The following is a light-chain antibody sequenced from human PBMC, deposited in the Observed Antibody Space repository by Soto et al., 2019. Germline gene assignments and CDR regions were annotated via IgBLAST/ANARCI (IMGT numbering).Light chain of an antibody. CDR3: QQYNTLPGT. Sequence: EIVLTQSPGTLSVSPGERATLSCRASQSVSSKLAWYQQKPGQAPRLLFYGASTGATGIPARFSGSGSETEFTLSISSLQSEDVAVYYCQQYNTLPGTFGQGTKVEIK. CDR2: GAS. J-gene: IGKJ1*01. V-gene: IGKV3-15*01. CDR1: QSVSSK.